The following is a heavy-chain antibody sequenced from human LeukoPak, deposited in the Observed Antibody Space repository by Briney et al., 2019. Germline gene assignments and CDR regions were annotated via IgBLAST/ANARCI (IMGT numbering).Heavy chain of an antibody. CDR2: INHSGST. CDR3: ATERSYYGSGSYYNGNFDY. D-gene: IGHD3-10*01. V-gene: IGHV4-34*01. CDR1: GGSFSGYY. J-gene: IGHJ4*02. Sequence: PSETLSLTCAVYGGSFSGYYWSWIRQPPGKGLEWIGEINHSGSTNYNPSLKSRVTISVDTSKNQFSLKLSSVTAADTAVYYCATERSYYGSGSYYNGNFDYWGQGTLVTVSS.